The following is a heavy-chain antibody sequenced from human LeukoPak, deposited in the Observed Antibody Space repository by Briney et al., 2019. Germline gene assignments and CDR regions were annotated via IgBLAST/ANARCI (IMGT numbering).Heavy chain of an antibody. CDR2: IYTSGST. Sequence: PSETLSLTCTVSGGSISSYFWSWMRQPAGEGLEWIGRIYTSGSTNYNPPLQSRVTMSVDTSKKQFSLKLSSVTAADAAVYYCARDRSSGWYGGYYFDYWGQGTLVTVSS. CDR1: GGSISSYF. J-gene: IGHJ4*02. CDR3: ARDRSSGWYGGYYFDY. V-gene: IGHV4-4*07. D-gene: IGHD6-19*01.